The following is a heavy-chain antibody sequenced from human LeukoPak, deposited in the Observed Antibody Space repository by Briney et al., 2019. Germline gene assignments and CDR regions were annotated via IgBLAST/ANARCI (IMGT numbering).Heavy chain of an antibody. J-gene: IGHJ2*01. CDR3: VRVNCGGDCNSRDWYFDL. D-gene: IGHD2-21*02. V-gene: IGHV3-74*01. CDR2: IDRGGSYT. Sequence: GGSLRLSCAASEITFSNYWMHWVRQAPGKGLVWVSRIDRGGSYTAYADSVEGRFTISRDNTKNTLYLQMNYLRAEDTAVYYCVRVNCGGDCNSRDWYFDLWGRGTLVSVSS. CDR1: EITFSNYW.